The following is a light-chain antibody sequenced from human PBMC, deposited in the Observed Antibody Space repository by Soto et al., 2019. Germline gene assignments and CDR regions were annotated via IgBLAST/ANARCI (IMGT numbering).Light chain of an antibody. CDR2: GNN. CDR1: GSNFGAGFA. CDR3: QSSDGGRSWV. J-gene: IGLJ3*02. V-gene: IGLV1-40*01. Sequence: QLALTQPPSVSGSPGQRVTISCTGTGSNFGAGFAVHWYQQLPGTAPKLLIYGNNNRPSGVPDRFSGSKSGNSASLAITGLQAEDEADYFCQSSDGGRSWVFGGGTKVTVL.